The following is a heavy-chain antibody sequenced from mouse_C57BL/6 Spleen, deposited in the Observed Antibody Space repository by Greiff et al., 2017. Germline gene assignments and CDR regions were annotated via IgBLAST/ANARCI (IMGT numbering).Heavy chain of an antibody. J-gene: IGHJ1*03. Sequence: VQLQQPGAELVMPGASVKLSCKASGYTFTSYWMHWVKQRPGQGLEWIGKIDPSDSYTNYNEKFKGKATLTVDKSSSTAYMQLSSLTSEDSAVYYCARWSGSTYFDVWGTGTAVTVSS. D-gene: IGHD1-1*01. V-gene: IGHV1-69*01. CDR3: ARWSGSTYFDV. CDR2: IDPSDSYT. CDR1: GYTFTSYW.